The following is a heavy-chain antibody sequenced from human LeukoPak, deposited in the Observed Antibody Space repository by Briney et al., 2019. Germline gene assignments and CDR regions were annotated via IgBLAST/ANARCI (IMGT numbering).Heavy chain of an antibody. D-gene: IGHD3-16*01. CDR2: IYYSGST. CDR1: GGSISSGGYY. Sequence: PSQTLSLTCTVSGGSISSGGYYWSWIRQHPGKGLEWIGYIYYSGSTNYNPSLKSRVTISVDTSKNQFSLKLSSVTAADTAVYYCARVGVTHYYYYGMDVWGQGTTVTVSS. J-gene: IGHJ6*02. CDR3: ARVGVTHYYYYGMDV. V-gene: IGHV4-31*03.